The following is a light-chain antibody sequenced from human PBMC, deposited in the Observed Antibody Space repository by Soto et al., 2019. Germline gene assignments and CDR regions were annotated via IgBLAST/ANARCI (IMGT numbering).Light chain of an antibody. CDR3: CSYTSSGII. V-gene: IGLV2-14*01. J-gene: IGLJ2*01. Sequence: QPVLTQPASVSGSPGQSITISCIGTSNDIGGYNYVSWYQQHPGEAPKLMIFEVSNRPSGVSNRFSGSKSDNTASLTISGLQTEDEADYYCCSYTSSGIIFGGGTKLTVL. CDR1: SNDIGGYNY. CDR2: EVS.